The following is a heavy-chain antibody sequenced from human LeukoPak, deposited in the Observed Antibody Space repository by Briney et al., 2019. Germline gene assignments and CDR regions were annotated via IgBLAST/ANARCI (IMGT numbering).Heavy chain of an antibody. Sequence: ASVKVSCKASGYTFTSYDINWVRQAPGQGLEWMGWVNPNAGNTGYVQKFQGRVTFTRNTSISTAYVELSSLRSEDTAVYYCARGKYCSDATCYSLGYYYYMDVWGKGTTVTVSS. CDR1: GYTFTSYD. D-gene: IGHD2-15*01. CDR3: ARGKYCSDATCYSLGYYYYMDV. J-gene: IGHJ6*03. CDR2: VNPNAGNT. V-gene: IGHV1-8*03.